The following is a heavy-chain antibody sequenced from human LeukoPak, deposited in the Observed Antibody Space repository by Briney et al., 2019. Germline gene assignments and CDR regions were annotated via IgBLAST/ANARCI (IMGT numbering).Heavy chain of an antibody. CDR2: IYSGGST. CDR1: GFTVSSNY. V-gene: IGHV3-66*02. J-gene: IGHJ5*02. Sequence: PGGSLRLSCAASGFTVSSNYMSWVRQAPGKGLEWVSVIYSGGSTYYADSVKGRFTISRDNSKNTLYLQMNSLRAEDTAVYYCARDGWFGDYNWFDPWGQGTLVTVSS. D-gene: IGHD3-10*01. CDR3: ARDGWFGDYNWFDP.